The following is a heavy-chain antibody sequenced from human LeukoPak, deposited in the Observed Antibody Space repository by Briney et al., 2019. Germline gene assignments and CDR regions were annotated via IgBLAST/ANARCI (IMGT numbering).Heavy chain of an antibody. D-gene: IGHD5-12*01. J-gene: IGHJ4*02. V-gene: IGHV1-2*02. CDR3: ARGGGYDPQDHDY. CDR1: GYTLTELS. CDR2: INPNSGGT. Sequence: GASVKVSCKVSGYTLTELSMHWVRQAPGQGLEWMGWINPNSGGTNYAQKFQGRVTMTRDTSISTAYMELSRLRSDDTAVYYCARGGGYDPQDHDYWGQGTLVTVSS.